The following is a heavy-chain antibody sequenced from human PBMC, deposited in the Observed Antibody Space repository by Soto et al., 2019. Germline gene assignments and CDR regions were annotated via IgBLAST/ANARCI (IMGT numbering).Heavy chain of an antibody. D-gene: IGHD1-1*01. V-gene: IGHV3-23*01. CDR3: ARSEMTYNWND. J-gene: IGHJ4*02. Sequence: PGGPLRLSCAASGFTFRGDAMSWVRQAPGKGLEWVSSISGSGEMTHHAESVKGRFTISRDNSKNTLYLQMESLRAEDTALYYCARSEMTYNWNDWGQGTLVTVSS. CDR2: ISGSGEMT. CDR1: GFTFRGDA.